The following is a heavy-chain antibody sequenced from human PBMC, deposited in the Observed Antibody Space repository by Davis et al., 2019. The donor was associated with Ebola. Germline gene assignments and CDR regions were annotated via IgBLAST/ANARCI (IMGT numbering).Heavy chain of an antibody. Sequence: GESLKISCAASGFTFSDYYMSWIRQAPGKGPEWVSSISGSGGTIYYADSVKGRFTISRDNAKNSLYLQVNSLRAEDTAVYHCARGGYYDSSGYSHAAFDIWGQGTMVTVSS. J-gene: IGHJ3*02. CDR1: GFTFSDYY. CDR2: ISGSGGTI. D-gene: IGHD3-22*01. V-gene: IGHV3-11*04. CDR3: ARGGYYDSSGYSHAAFDI.